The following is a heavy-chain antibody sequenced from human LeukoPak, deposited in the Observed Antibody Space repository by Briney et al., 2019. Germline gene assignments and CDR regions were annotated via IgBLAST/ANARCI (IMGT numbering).Heavy chain of an antibody. Sequence: SETLSLTCAVYGGSFSGYYWSWIRQPPGKGLEWIGEINYSGSTNYNPSLKSRVTISVDTSKNQFSLKLSSVTAADTAVYYCARYSSGYEKKGAFDIWGQGTMVTVSS. CDR1: GGSFSGYY. D-gene: IGHD3-22*01. CDR3: ARYSSGYEKKGAFDI. V-gene: IGHV4-34*01. J-gene: IGHJ3*02. CDR2: INYSGST.